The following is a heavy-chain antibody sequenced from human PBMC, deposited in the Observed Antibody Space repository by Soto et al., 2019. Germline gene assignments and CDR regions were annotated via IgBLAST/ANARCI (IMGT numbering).Heavy chain of an antibody. CDR2: INGGTGQT. J-gene: IGHJ6*02. CDR1: GYTFSTHA. V-gene: IGHV1-3*01. Sequence: ASVKVSCKASGYTFSTHAMHWVRQAPGQSLEWMGWINGGTGQTKHSQRFQDRVTITRDTSASTAYMELSSLRPEDTAVYYCARGKGMEENYYYYGLDIWGQGTTVTVSS. CDR3: ARGKGMEENYYYYGLDI. D-gene: IGHD1-1*01.